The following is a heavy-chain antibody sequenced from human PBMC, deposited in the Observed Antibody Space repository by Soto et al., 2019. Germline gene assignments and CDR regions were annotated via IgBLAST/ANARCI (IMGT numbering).Heavy chain of an antibody. J-gene: IGHJ4*02. D-gene: IGHD3-22*01. CDR2: INPNSGGT. V-gene: IGHV1-2*02. CDR3: ARAQFKHYDGSSCYYPCY. Sequence: ASVKVSCKASGYTFTGYYMHWVRQAPGQGLEWMGWINPNSGGTNYAQKFQGRVTMTRDTSISTAYMELSRLKSDGTAVYYCARAQFKHYDGSSCYYPCYRGQGTLVSSSS. CDR1: GYTFTGYY.